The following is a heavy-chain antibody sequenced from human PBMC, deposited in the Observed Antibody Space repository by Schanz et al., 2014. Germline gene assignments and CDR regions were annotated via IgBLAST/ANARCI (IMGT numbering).Heavy chain of an antibody. CDR2: IRTKVNSYAT. D-gene: IGHD3-22*01. CDR1: GFTFSGSA. Sequence: EVQLVESGGGLVQPGGSLKLSCAASGFTFSGSAMHWVRQASGKGLEWVGRIRTKVNSYATAYAASVRGRFTISRDDSKNAAFLQMNSLIAEDTAVYYCTDGSARWGQGTLVTVSS. J-gene: IGHJ4*02. CDR3: TDGSAR. V-gene: IGHV3-73*01.